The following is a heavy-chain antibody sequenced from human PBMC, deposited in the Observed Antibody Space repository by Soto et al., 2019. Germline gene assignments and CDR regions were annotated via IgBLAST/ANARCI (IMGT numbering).Heavy chain of an antibody. CDR2: IKSQIHGGTT. J-gene: IGHJ6*02. V-gene: IGHV3-15*01. CDR1: GISFADAW. D-gene: IGHD3-3*01. CDR3: SPDSRFLEWSSYYYGMDV. Sequence: EGQLVESGGGLVKPGGSLRLSCAASGISFADAWMSWVRQVPGRGLEWVGRIKSQIHGGTTDYAAPVKGRVTISRDDSNNTLDLQINSLKTEHTAVYYCSPDSRFLEWSSYYYGMDVWGPGTTVTVSS.